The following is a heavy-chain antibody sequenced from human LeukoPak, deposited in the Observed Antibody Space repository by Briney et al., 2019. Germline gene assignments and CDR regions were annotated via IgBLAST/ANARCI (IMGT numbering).Heavy chain of an antibody. Sequence: GGTLRLSCAASGFTFSSHGMNWVRQAPGKGLEWVSGIIPSGHTTYYADSVKGRFTISRDNAKNSLYLQMNSLRAEDTAVYYCARENDYYDSSGYPETFDYWGQGTLVTVSS. CDR1: GFTFSSHG. CDR2: IIPSGHTT. D-gene: IGHD3-22*01. CDR3: ARENDYYDSSGYPETFDY. V-gene: IGHV3-48*04. J-gene: IGHJ4*02.